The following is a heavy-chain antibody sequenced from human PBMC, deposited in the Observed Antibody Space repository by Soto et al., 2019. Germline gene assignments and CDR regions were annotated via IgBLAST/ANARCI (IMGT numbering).Heavy chain of an antibody. Sequence: QLQLQESGPGLVKPSETLSLTCTVSGGSISSSSYYWGWIRQPPGKGLEWIGSIYYSGNTYYTPSLKSRDTISVDTSKNQFSPKLSSVTAADTAVYYCAREGGRYCTGGSCQVDYWGQGTLVTVSS. CDR1: GGSISSSSYY. J-gene: IGHJ4*02. CDR3: AREGGRYCTGGSCQVDY. V-gene: IGHV4-39*02. CDR2: IYYSGNT. D-gene: IGHD2-15*01.